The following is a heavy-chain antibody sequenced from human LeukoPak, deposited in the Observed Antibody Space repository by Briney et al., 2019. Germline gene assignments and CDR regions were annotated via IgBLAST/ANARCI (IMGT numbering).Heavy chain of an antibody. V-gene: IGHV4-59*01. Sequence: PSETLSLTCTVSGGSISSYYWSWIRQPPGKGLEWIGYIYYSGSTNHIPSLKSRVTISVDTSKNQFSLRLNSVTAADTAVYYCAREPRQLGYYYYYYMDVWGKGTTVTVSS. D-gene: IGHD6-13*01. CDR3: AREPRQLGYYYYYYMDV. CDR2: IYYSGST. J-gene: IGHJ6*03. CDR1: GGSISSYY.